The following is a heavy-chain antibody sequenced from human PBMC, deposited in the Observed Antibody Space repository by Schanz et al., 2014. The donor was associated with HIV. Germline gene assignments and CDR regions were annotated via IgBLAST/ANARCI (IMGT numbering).Heavy chain of an antibody. Sequence: QVQLVQSGPDVKKPGASVKVSCQASGYTFTSYSISWVRQAPGQGLEWMGWISPFNGKTTYARNLQGRVTMSTDTFTSKAYLELRSLGSDDTAVYYCARESNPYAMLTDLYGMDVWGQGTTVTVSS. J-gene: IGHJ6*02. CDR2: ISPFNGKT. CDR3: ARESNPYAMLTDLYGMDV. D-gene: IGHD3-9*01. CDR1: GYTFTSYS. V-gene: IGHV1-18*01.